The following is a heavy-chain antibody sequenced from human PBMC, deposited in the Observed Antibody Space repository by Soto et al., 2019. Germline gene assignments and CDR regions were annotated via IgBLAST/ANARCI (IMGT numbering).Heavy chain of an antibody. CDR3: ARASYLWFGAKHNSNSLAY. Sequence: SETLSLTCAVYGGSFSGYYWSWIRQPPGKGLEWIGEINHSGSTNYNPSLKSRVTISVDTSKNQFSLKLSSVTAAGTAVYYCARASYLWFGAKHNSNSLAYWGQGTLVTVYS. D-gene: IGHD3-10*01. V-gene: IGHV4-34*01. J-gene: IGHJ4*02. CDR2: INHSGST. CDR1: GGSFSGYY.